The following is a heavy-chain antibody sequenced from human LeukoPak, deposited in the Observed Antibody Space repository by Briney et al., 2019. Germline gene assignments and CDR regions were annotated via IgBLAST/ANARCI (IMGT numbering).Heavy chain of an antibody. CDR3: ATAPRDITMVRGVIPFDY. Sequence: GSVTVSCKVCGYTLTELSMHWVGQAPGKGLEGMGGFYSEDGETIYAQKFQGRVTMTEDTSTDTAYMELSSLRSEDTAVYYCATAPRDITMVRGVIPFDYWGQGTLVTVSS. D-gene: IGHD3-10*01. CDR1: GYTLTELS. CDR2: FYSEDGET. J-gene: IGHJ4*02. V-gene: IGHV1-24*01.